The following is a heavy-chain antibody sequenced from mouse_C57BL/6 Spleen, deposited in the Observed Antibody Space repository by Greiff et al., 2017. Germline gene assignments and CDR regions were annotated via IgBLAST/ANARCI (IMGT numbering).Heavy chain of an antibody. V-gene: IGHV1-19*01. Sequence: EVQLQESGPVLVKPGASVKMSCKASGYTFPDYYMNWVKQSHGKSLEWIGVINPYNGGTSYNQKFKGKATLTVDKSSSTAYMELNSLTSEDSAVYYCARRDERAMDYWGQGTSVTVSS. D-gene: IGHD3-3*01. J-gene: IGHJ4*01. CDR1: GYTFPDYY. CDR2: INPYNGGT. CDR3: ARRDERAMDY.